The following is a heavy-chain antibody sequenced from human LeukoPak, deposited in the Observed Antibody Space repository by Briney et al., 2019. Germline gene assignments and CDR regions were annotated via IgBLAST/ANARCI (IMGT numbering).Heavy chain of an antibody. CDR1: GLTFSSYS. V-gene: IGHV3-21*01. D-gene: IGHD3-10*01. CDR2: ISSSSSYI. Sequence: GGSLRLSCAASGLTFSSYSMNWVRQAPGKGLEWVSSISSSSSYIYYADSVKGRFTISRDNAKNSLYLQMNSLRAEDTAVYYCARGSHGSGSSRLYDYWGQGTLVTVSS. CDR3: ARGSHGSGSSRLYDY. J-gene: IGHJ4*02.